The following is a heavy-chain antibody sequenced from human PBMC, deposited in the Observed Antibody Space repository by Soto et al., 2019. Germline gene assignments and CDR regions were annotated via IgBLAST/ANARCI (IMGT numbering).Heavy chain of an antibody. J-gene: IGHJ6*02. CDR3: AKEVWSGPMDV. Sequence: QVQLVESGGGVVQPGRSLRLSCAASGFIFSSYGMHWVRQAPGKGLEWVAVISYDGSNKYYADSVKGRFTISRDNSKNTLYLQMNSLRAEDTAVYYCAKEVWSGPMDVWGQETTVTVSS. CDR2: ISYDGSNK. CDR1: GFIFSSYG. V-gene: IGHV3-30*18. D-gene: IGHD3-3*01.